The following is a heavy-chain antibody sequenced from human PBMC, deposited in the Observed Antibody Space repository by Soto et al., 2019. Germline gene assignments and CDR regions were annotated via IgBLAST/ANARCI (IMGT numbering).Heavy chain of an antibody. CDR2: ISAYNGNT. J-gene: IGHJ6*02. D-gene: IGHD5-18*01. CDR3: ARMGVKVARGYMNYSYGMDV. Sequence: ASVKVSCKASGYTFTSYGISWVRQAPGQGLEWMGWISAYNGNTNYAQKLQGRVTMTTDTSTSTAYMELRSLRSDDTAVYYCARMGVKVARGYMNYSYGMDVSGQATTLTVSS. V-gene: IGHV1-18*01. CDR1: GYTFTSYG.